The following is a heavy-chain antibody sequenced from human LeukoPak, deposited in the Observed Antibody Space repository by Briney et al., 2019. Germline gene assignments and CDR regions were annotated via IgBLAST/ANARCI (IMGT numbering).Heavy chain of an antibody. V-gene: IGHV4-59*01. CDR3: ARERLLLYPYWFDP. CDR1: GGSISSYY. Sequence: KPSETLSLTCTVSGGSISSYYWSWIRQPPGKGLEWIGYIYYSGSTNYNPSLKSRVTISVDTSKNQFSLKLSSVTAADTAVYYCARERLLLYPYWFDPWGQGTLVTVSS. CDR2: IYYSGST. J-gene: IGHJ5*02. D-gene: IGHD2-2*02.